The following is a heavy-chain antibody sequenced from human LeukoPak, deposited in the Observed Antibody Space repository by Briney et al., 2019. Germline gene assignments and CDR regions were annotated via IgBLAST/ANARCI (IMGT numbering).Heavy chain of an antibody. V-gene: IGHV4-38-2*01. CDR1: GYSISSGYY. D-gene: IGHD6-19*01. J-gene: IGHJ4*02. Sequence: SGTLSLTCAVSGYSISSGYYWGWIRQPPGKGLEWIGSIYHSGSTYYNPSLKSRVTISVDTSKNQFSLKLSSVTAADTAVYYCASGLAVANDYWGQGTLVTVSS. CDR3: ASGLAVANDY. CDR2: IYHSGST.